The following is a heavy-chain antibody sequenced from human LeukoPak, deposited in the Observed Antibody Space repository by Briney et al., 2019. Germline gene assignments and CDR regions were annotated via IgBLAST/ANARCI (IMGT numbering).Heavy chain of an antibody. CDR3: ARVSQVYYYGMDV. CDR1: GFTFSSYS. Sequence: PGGSLRLSRAASGFTFSSYSIKWVRQAPGKGLEWVSSISSSSSYIYYADSVKGRFTISRDNAKNSLYLQMNSLRAEDTAVYYCARVSQVYYYGMDVWGQGTTVTVSS. V-gene: IGHV3-21*01. CDR2: ISSSSSYI. J-gene: IGHJ6*02.